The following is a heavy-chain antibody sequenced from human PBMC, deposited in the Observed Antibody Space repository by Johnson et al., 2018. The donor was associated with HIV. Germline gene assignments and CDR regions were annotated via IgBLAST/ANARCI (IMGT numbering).Heavy chain of an antibody. CDR3: VRERQSGTMQLWLRVNDAFDI. D-gene: IGHD5-18*01. J-gene: IGHJ3*02. V-gene: IGHV3-20*04. CDR2: INSDGSST. CDR1: GFSFDDYG. Sequence: VQLVESGGSVVRPGGSLRLSCEASGFSFDDYGMAWVRQFPGKGLEWISGINSDGSSTNYADSVKGRFTISRDNAKNTLYLQMNSLRAEDTAAFYCVRERQSGTMQLWLRVNDAFDIWGQGTMITVSS.